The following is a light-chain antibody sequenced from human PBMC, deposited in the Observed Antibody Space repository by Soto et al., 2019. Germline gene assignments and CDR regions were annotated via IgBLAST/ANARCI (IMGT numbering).Light chain of an antibody. CDR3: QQYGSSPWT. J-gene: IGKJ1*01. CDR1: QSVSSSY. Sequence: EIVLTQSPGTLSLSPGERATLSCRASQSVSSSYLAWYQQKPGQAPRLLIYGASSRATGIPDRFSGSGSRTDFTLTISRLDPEDFALYYCQQYGSSPWTFGQGTKVEL. V-gene: IGKV3-20*01. CDR2: GAS.